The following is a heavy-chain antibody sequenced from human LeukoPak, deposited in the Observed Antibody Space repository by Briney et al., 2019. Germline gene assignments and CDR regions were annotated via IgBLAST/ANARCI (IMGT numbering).Heavy chain of an antibody. CDR3: AKVRGTYSSGQFFDY. V-gene: IGHV3-9*01. D-gene: IGHD6-19*01. CDR1: GFTFDNYA. Sequence: GGSLRLACAASGFTFDNYAMHWVRQAPGKGLEWLSIISWNSGYIGYADSVKGRFTISRDNAKKSLDLQMNSLRAEDTAFYYCAKVRGTYSSGQFFDYWGQGTMVSVCS. CDR2: ISWNSGYI. J-gene: IGHJ4*02.